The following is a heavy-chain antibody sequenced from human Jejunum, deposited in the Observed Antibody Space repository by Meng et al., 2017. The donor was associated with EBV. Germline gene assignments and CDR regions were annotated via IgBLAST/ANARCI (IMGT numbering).Heavy chain of an antibody. Sequence: QWVECSLTLAETLSPLFAAVDGSFNGYYLSWIRQPPRKGLEWIGEISDNEGTKYNPSLKSRVTVSLDPSKNQFSLRLSSVTAADTALYYCARGPDHSKQGYWGQGTLVTVSS. D-gene: IGHD1-14*01. CDR1: DGSFNGYY. CDR3: ARGPDHSKQGY. CDR2: ISDNEGT. V-gene: IGHV4-34*02. J-gene: IGHJ4*02.